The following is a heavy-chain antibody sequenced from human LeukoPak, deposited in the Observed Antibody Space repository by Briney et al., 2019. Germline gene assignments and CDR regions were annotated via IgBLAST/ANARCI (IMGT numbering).Heavy chain of an antibody. V-gene: IGHV4-61*02. CDR1: GGSISSSSYY. CDR3: AREPGGYYSFDY. J-gene: IGHJ4*02. D-gene: IGHD3-22*01. Sequence: SETLSLTCTVSGGSISSSSYYWSWIRQPAGKGLEWIGRIYTSGSTNYNPSLKSRVTISVDTSKNQFSLKLSSVTAADTAVYYCAREPGGYYSFDYWGQGTLVTVSS. CDR2: IYTSGST.